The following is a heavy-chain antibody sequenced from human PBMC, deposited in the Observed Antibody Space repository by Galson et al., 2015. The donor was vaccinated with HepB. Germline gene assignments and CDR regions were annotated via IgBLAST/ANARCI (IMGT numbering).Heavy chain of an antibody. V-gene: IGHV3-23*01. D-gene: IGHD4-17*01. J-gene: IGHJ2*01. CDR1: GFTFSSYA. Sequence: SLRLSCAASGFTFSSYAMNWVRQAPGKGLEWVSAISGSGGSTYYADSVKGRFTISRDISKNTLYLQMNSLRDEDTAFYYCAKQSSDYYWYFDLWGRGTLVTVSS. CDR2: ISGSGGST. CDR3: AKQSSDYYWYFDL.